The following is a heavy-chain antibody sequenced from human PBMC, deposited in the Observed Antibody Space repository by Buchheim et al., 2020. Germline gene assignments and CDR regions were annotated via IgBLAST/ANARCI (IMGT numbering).Heavy chain of an antibody. V-gene: IGHV1-69*06. Sequence: QVQLVQSGAEVKKPGSSLKVSCKAPKNTFNSYGFSWVRQAPGQGLEWMGGIIPIFGTTESAQKFQGRVTISADKSTSIASMELSGLRSEDTAVYYCARVGPHCGGDCHSGYFDYWDQGAL. CDR3: ARVGPHCGGDCHSGYFDY. D-gene: IGHD2-21*02. CDR1: KNTFNSYG. J-gene: IGHJ4*02. CDR2: IIPIFGTT.